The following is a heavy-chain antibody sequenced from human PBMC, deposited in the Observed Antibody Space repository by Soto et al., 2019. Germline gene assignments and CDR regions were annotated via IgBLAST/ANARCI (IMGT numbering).Heavy chain of an antibody. CDR3: ARDRGAPQQRVLQGTPIDV. J-gene: IGHJ6*03. D-gene: IGHD6-13*01. V-gene: IGHV1-69*02. CDR2: IIPILGIA. CDR1: GGTFSSYT. Sequence: QVQLVQSGAEVKKPGSSVKVSCKASGGTFSSYTISWVRQAPGQGLEWMGRIIPILGIANYAQKLQGRVTNYEEKTTSAGYQELSRLKSEETGVYYCARDRGAPQQRVLQGTPIDVLGKGTNVTVSS.